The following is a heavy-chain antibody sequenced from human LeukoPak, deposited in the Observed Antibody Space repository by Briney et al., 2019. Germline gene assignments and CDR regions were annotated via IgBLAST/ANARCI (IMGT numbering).Heavy chain of an antibody. CDR3: ARSGYCSGSSCFFYFDY. CDR2: ISAYNGNT. V-gene: IGHV1-18*01. J-gene: IGHJ4*02. CDR1: GYTFTSYG. D-gene: IGHD2-15*01. Sequence: ASVKVSCKASGYTFTSYGISWVRQAPGQGLEWMGWISAYNGNTNYAQKLQGRVTMTTDTSTSTAYMELRSLRSDDTAVYYCARSGYCSGSSCFFYFDYWGQGTLVTVSS.